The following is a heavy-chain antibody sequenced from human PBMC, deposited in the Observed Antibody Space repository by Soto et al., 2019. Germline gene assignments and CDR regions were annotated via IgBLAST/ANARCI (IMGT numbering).Heavy chain of an antibody. CDR2: ISWDGGTT. J-gene: IGHJ4*02. D-gene: IGHD3-22*01. CDR1: GFSFNDYT. Sequence: GGSLRLSCAASGFSFNDYTMHWVRQPPGKGLEWVSLISWDGGTTYYADSVKGRFTISRDNAKNTLFLQMNSLRAEDTAVYYCASGYYSYNLDYWGQGTLVTVSS. V-gene: IGHV3-43*01. CDR3: ASGYYSYNLDY.